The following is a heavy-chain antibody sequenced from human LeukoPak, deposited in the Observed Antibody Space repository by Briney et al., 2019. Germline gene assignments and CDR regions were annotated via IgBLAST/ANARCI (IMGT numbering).Heavy chain of an antibody. J-gene: IGHJ4*02. V-gene: IGHV1-18*01. CDR3: ARIGTYYYHSSGYRKWDY. CDR2: ISAYNGNT. Sequence: ASVKVSCKASGYTFISYGISWVRQAPGQGPEWMGWISAYNGNTNYAQKLQGRVTMTTDTSTSTAYMELRSLRSDDTAVYYCARIGTYYYHSSGYRKWDYWGQGTLVTVSS. D-gene: IGHD3-22*01. CDR1: GYTFISYG.